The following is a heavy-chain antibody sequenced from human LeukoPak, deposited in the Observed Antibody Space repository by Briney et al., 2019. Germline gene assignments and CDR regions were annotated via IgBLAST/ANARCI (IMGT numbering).Heavy chain of an antibody. D-gene: IGHD3-10*01. Sequence: GESLKISCKGSGYRFSTYWIGWVRQMPGNGLEWMGIIYPGYSDTIYSPSFQGQVTMSADKSSSTAYLQWSSLKASVTAIYYCATGMVRGVTYFDYWGQGTLVTVSS. CDR1: GYRFSTYW. V-gene: IGHV5-51*01. CDR2: IYPGYSDT. J-gene: IGHJ4*02. CDR3: ATGMVRGVTYFDY.